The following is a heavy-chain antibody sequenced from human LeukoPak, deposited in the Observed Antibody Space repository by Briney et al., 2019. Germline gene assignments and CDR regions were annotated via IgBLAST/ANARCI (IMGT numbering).Heavy chain of an antibody. Sequence: ASVTVSCKTSGYTFSRYGVAWVGQAPGQGVEWMGWISGYRGKTNYAQKVQGRVTMRTDTSTTTGYMELRSLRSYDTAVYYCARVGCSGGDCYSSADHWGQGTLVTVSS. CDR1: GYTFSRYG. D-gene: IGHD2-21*02. J-gene: IGHJ5*02. V-gene: IGHV1-18*01. CDR3: ARVGCSGGDCYSSADH. CDR2: ISGYRGKT.